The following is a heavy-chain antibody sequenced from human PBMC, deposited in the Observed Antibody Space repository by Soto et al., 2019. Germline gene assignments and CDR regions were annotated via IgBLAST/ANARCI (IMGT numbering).Heavy chain of an antibody. CDR2: ISGSGGST. J-gene: IGHJ4*02. D-gene: IGHD3-22*01. CDR3: AVRYDSSGYYYLFHY. Sequence: GGSLRLSCAASGFTFSSYAMSWVRQAPGKGLEWVSAISGSGGSTYYADSVKGRFTISRDNSKNTLYLQMNSLRAEDTAVYYCAVRYDSSGYYYLFHYWGQGPRVTVAS. CDR1: GFTFSSYA. V-gene: IGHV3-23*01.